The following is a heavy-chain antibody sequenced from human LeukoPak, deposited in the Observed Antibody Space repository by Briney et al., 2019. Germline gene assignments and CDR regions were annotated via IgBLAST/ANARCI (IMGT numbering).Heavy chain of an antibody. CDR2: ISGSGTNT. V-gene: IGHV3-23*01. D-gene: IGHD3-10*01. CDR1: GFTFSSYA. CDR3: AKRRHYYGSGDYYRDP. J-gene: IGHJ5*02. Sequence: GGSPRLSCAASGFTFSSYAMSWVRQAPGKGLGWVSRISGSGTNTYYADSLKGGFTTSRDNSRNLLFLQMSSLRVEDTAVYHCAKRRHYYGSGDYYRDPWGQGTLVTVSS.